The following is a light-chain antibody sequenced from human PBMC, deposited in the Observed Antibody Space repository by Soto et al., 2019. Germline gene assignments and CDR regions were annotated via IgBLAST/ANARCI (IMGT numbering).Light chain of an antibody. V-gene: IGKV4-1*01. CDR3: QQYYNNIT. Sequence: DIVMTQSPDSLAVSLGERATINCNSSQIVLYSSNNKNYLAWYQQKPGQPPKLLIYWASTRESGVPDRFSGSGSGKDFTLTISSLPAEDVALYYGQQYYNNITFGEGAKVDIX. J-gene: IGKJ4*01. CDR2: WAS. CDR1: QIVLYSSNNKNY.